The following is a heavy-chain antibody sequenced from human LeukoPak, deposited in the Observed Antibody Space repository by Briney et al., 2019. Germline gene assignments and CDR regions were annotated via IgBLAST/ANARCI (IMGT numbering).Heavy chain of an antibody. Sequence: GGSLRLSCAASGFTFSDYYMSWIRQAPGKGLEWVSYISSSGSTIYYADSVKGRFTISRDNAKNSLYLQMNSLRAEDTAVYYCATEGSHLSITPNMDYWGQGTLVTVSS. CDR3: ATEGSHLSITPNMDY. V-gene: IGHV3-11*01. D-gene: IGHD2/OR15-2a*01. CDR1: GFTFSDYY. CDR2: ISSSGSTI. J-gene: IGHJ4*02.